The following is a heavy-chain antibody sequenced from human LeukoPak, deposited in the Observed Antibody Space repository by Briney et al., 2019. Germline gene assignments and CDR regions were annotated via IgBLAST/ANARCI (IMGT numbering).Heavy chain of an antibody. D-gene: IGHD3-16*01. CDR3: ARARLRSSDHTVYYYYYMDV. V-gene: IGHV1-2*02. CDR2: INPNSGGT. Sequence: ASVKVSCKASGYTFTGYYMHWVRQAPGQGLEWMGWINPNSGGTNYAQKFQGRVTMTRDTSISTAYMELSSLRSEDAAVYYCARARLRSSDHTVYYYYYMDVWGKGTTVTVSS. CDR1: GYTFTGYY. J-gene: IGHJ6*03.